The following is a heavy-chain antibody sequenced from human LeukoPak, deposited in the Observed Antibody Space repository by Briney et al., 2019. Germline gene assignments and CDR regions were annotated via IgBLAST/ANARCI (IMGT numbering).Heavy chain of an antibody. CDR1: GFTFGDYA. V-gene: IGHV3-49*04. CDR3: TRGASSGSYYDWYFGL. D-gene: IGHD1-26*01. Sequence: SLRLSCTASGFTFGDYAMSWVRQAPGKGLEWVGFIRSRAYGGTTEYAASVKGRFTISRDDSKSIAYLQMNSLETEDTAVYYCTRGASSGSYYDWYFGLWGRGTLVTVSS. J-gene: IGHJ2*01. CDR2: IRSRAYGGTT.